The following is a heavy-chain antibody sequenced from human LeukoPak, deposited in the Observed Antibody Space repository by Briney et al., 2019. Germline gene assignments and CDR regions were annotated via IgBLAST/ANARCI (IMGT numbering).Heavy chain of an antibody. CDR2: ISGSGGST. J-gene: IGHJ5*02. CDR1: GFSISNYW. D-gene: IGHD3-22*01. CDR3: AKDSLSYYDSSGYRTYNWFDP. V-gene: IGHV3-23*01. Sequence: PGGSLRLSCVASGFSISNYWMTWVRQAPGKGLEWVSAISGSGGSTYYADSVKGRFTISRDNSKNTLYLQMNSLRAEDTAVYYCAKDSLSYYDSSGYRTYNWFDPWGQGTLVTASS.